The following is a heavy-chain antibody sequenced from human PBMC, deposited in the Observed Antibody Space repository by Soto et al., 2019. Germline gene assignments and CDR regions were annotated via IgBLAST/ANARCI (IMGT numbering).Heavy chain of an antibody. J-gene: IGHJ4*02. V-gene: IGHV3-9*01. CDR3: AKDGPGGSGDYAFDY. CDR2: ISWNSGSI. Sequence: PGGSLRLSCAASGFTFDDYAMHWVRQAPGKGLEWVSGISWNSGSIGYADSVKGRFTISRDNAKNSLYLQMNSLRAEDTALYYCAKDGPGGSGDYAFDYWGQGTLVTVSS. CDR1: GFTFDDYA. D-gene: IGHD4-17*01.